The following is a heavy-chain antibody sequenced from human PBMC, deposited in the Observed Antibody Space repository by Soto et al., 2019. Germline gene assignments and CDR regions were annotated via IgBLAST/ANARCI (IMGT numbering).Heavy chain of an antibody. V-gene: IGHV1-18*01. CDR1: GYTFTSYG. J-gene: IGHJ4*02. D-gene: IGHD6-19*01. Sequence: QVQLVQSGAEVKKPGASVKVSCKASGYTFTSYGISWVRQAPGQGLEWMGWVNAYTGNTNYAQKLQGRVTMTTDTTTRAAYLALRSLRTDATAVYYCARDPVAGTYFDYWGQGAQVTVAS. CDR3: ARDPVAGTYFDY. CDR2: VNAYTGNT.